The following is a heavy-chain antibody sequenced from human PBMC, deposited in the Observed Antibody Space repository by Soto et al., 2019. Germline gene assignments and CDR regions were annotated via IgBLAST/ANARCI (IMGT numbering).Heavy chain of an antibody. V-gene: IGHV4-31*03. CDR2: IDYSGST. J-gene: IGHJ4*02. D-gene: IGHD2-15*01. Sequence: QVQLRESGPGLVKPSQTLSLTCTVSGASITSGGHYWSWIRQHPGKGRERIGYIDYSGSTHYNPSLKSRLSISIDRSKHQFSLNLTSVTPADTAVYYCARERSPGGNPYFDYWGQGTLVTVSS. CDR3: ARERSPGGNPYFDY. CDR1: GASITSGGHY.